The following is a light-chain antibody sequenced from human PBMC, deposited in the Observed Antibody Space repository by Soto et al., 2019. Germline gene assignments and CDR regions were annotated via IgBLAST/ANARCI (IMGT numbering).Light chain of an antibody. J-gene: IGLJ3*02. CDR2: GNT. CDR1: SSNIGAGYD. V-gene: IGLV1-40*01. Sequence: QSVLTQPPSMSGAPGQRVTISCTGSSSNIGAGYDVHWYQLLPGTAPKLLIYGNTNRPSGVPDRFSGSKSGTSASLAITGLRAEDEADYYCQSHDSSLHSRVFGGGTKVTVL. CDR3: QSHDSSLHSRV.